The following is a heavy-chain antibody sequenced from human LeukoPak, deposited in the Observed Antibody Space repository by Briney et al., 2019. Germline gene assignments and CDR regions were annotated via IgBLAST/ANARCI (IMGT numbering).Heavy chain of an antibody. V-gene: IGHV1-69*06. CDR3: ASSAIDYTFDY. Sequence: ASVKVSCKASGGTFSSYAISWVRQAPGQGLEWMGGIIPIFGTANYAQKFQGRVTITADKSTSTAYMELSSLRSEDTAVYYCASSAIDYTFDYWGQRTLVTVSS. J-gene: IGHJ4*02. CDR1: GGTFSSYA. D-gene: IGHD4-11*01. CDR2: IIPIFGTA.